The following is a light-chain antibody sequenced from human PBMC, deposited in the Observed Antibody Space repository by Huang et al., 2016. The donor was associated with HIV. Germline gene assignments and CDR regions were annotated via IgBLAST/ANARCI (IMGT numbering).Light chain of an antibody. J-gene: IGKJ4*01. Sequence: DILMTQSPSSLSASVGDRVTITCRASQSINSYLNWYQQKPGKAPKVLIYAASSLQSGVPSRFSGSGSGTDFTLTINSLQPEDFAIYYCQQSYNTPLTFGGGTRLEIK. CDR1: QSINSY. CDR2: AAS. CDR3: QQSYNTPLT. V-gene: IGKV1-39*01.